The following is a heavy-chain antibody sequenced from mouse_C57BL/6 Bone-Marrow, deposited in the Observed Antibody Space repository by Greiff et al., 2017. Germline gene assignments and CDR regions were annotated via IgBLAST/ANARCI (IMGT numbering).Heavy chain of an antibody. J-gene: IGHJ2*01. Sequence: VQLQQPGAELVRPGTSVKLSCKASGYTFTSYWMHWVKQRPGQGLEWIGVIDPSDSYTNYNQKFKGKATLTVDTSSSTAYMQLSSLTSEDSAVYYSAREVITTVGGYWGQGTTLTVSS. CDR1: GYTFTSYW. V-gene: IGHV1-59*01. CDR3: AREVITTVGGY. D-gene: IGHD1-1*01. CDR2: IDPSDSYT.